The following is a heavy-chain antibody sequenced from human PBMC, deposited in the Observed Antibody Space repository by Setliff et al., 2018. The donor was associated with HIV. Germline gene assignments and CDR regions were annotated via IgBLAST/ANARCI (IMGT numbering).Heavy chain of an antibody. D-gene: IGHD1-26*01. Sequence: PSETLSLTCAVYGGSFSDYSWNWIRQPPGKGLEWVGEINHNGGTKYNPSLNSRVTISVDTSKKQISLNLRSVTAADTAIYYCAGGPGTTSIDYWAQGTLVTVSS. CDR1: GGSFSDYS. V-gene: IGHV4-34*01. J-gene: IGHJ4*02. CDR3: AGGPGTTSIDY. CDR2: INHNGGT.